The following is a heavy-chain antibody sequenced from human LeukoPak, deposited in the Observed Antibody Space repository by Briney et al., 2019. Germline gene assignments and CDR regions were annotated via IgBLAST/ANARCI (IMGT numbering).Heavy chain of an antibody. V-gene: IGHV3-23*01. CDR2: IIGGAGGT. CDR3: AKDLGSSYYYDSSGYYRRSNAFDI. Sequence: GGSLRLSCAASGFSFSSHGMSWVRQAPGKGLEWVSGIIGGAGGTYYADSVKGRFTISRDNSKNTLYLQMNSLRAEDTAVYYCAKDLGSSYYYDSSGYYRRSNAFDIWGQGTMVTVSS. CDR1: GFSFSSHG. D-gene: IGHD3-22*01. J-gene: IGHJ3*02.